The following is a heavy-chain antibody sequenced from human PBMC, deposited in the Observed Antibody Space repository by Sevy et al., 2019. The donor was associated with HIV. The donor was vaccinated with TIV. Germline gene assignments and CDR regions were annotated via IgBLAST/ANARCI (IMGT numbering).Heavy chain of an antibody. CDR2: ISDRSDTI. Sequence: GGSLRLSCAASGFIFSNYYMTWVRQAPGKGLKWVSYISDRSDTISYADSVKGRFTISRDNAKNALYLQMSSLRGEDTAVYYCARVRDRYCSGGSCYYGYFFDYWGQRTLVTVSS. CDR3: ARVRDRYCSGGSCYYGYFFDY. CDR1: GFIFSNYY. V-gene: IGHV3-48*01. D-gene: IGHD2-15*01. J-gene: IGHJ4*02.